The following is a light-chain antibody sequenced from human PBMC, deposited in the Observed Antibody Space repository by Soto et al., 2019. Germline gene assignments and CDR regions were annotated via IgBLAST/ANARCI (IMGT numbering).Light chain of an antibody. CDR2: EVS. Sequence: QSALTQPPSASGSPGQSVTISCTGTSSDVGGYNYVSWYQQHPGKAPKLMIYEVSKRPSGVPDRFSGSKSGNTASLTVSGLQAEDEADYYCSSYAGSNNWRVFGGRTKVTVL. CDR1: SSDVGGYNY. V-gene: IGLV2-8*01. CDR3: SSYAGSNNWRV. J-gene: IGLJ3*02.